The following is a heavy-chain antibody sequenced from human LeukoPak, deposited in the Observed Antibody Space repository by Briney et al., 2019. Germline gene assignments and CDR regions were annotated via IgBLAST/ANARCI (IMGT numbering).Heavy chain of an antibody. CDR1: GFTFSSYS. D-gene: IGHD6-6*01. CDR2: ISSSSSYI. CDR3: ARDPGGYSSSSVYFQH. V-gene: IGHV3-21*01. Sequence: GGSLRLSCAASGFTFSSYSMNWVRQAPGKGLEWVSSISSSSSYIYYADSVKGRFTISRDNAKNSLYLQMNSLRAEDTAVYYCARDPGGYSSSSVYFQHWGQGTLVTVSS. J-gene: IGHJ1*01.